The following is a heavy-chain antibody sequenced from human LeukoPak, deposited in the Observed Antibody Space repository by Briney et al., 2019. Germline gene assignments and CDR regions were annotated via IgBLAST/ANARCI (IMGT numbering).Heavy chain of an antibody. D-gene: IGHD2-2*01. J-gene: IGHJ5*02. CDR1: GFTFSSYA. V-gene: IGHV3-23*01. Sequence: GRSLRLSCAASGFTFSSYAMSWVRQAPGKGLEWVSVISGSGVSTYYADSVKGRFTISRDNSKNTVYLQMNSLRAEDTAIYYCARDRLIQLLTNWFDPWGQGTLVTVSS. CDR3: ARDRLIQLLTNWFDP. CDR2: ISGSGVST.